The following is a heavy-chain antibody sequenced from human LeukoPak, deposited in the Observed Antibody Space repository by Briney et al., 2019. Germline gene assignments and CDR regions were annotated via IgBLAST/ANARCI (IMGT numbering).Heavy chain of an antibody. Sequence: GGSLRLSCAASGFTVSTTYMSWVRQAPGKGLEWVSFMYGTGNIYYADSVKGRFTISRDNSNNKFYLQMNSLEAADTAVYYCARGVLGDKPLDYWGQGTLVTVSS. CDR2: MYGTGNI. J-gene: IGHJ4*02. V-gene: IGHV3-53*01. CDR1: GFTVSTTY. CDR3: ARGVLGDKPLDY. D-gene: IGHD1-26*01.